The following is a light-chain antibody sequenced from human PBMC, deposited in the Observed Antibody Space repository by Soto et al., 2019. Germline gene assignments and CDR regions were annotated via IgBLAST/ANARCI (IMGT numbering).Light chain of an antibody. Sequence: AVQMPQSPSSLSASVGDRVTITCRASQAIRSDLGWYQMKPGKVPKLRIYAASNLQSGVPSRFIGRGYGTDFTLTISSLQPEDFATYDCLQDYNYPRTFGQGTKVEI. J-gene: IGKJ1*01. CDR2: AAS. CDR3: LQDYNYPRT. V-gene: IGKV1-6*01. CDR1: QAIRSD.